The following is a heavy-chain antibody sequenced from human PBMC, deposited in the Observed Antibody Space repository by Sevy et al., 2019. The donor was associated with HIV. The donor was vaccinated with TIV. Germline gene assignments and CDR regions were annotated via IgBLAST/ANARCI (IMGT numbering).Heavy chain of an antibody. CDR2: IKSKTDGGTT. V-gene: IGHV3-15*01. D-gene: IGHD3-10*01. J-gene: IGHJ4*02. CDR1: GFTFSNAW. CDR3: TTDSKTRGLSALLDY. Sequence: EGSLRLSCAASGFTFSNAWMSWVRQAPGKELEWVGRIKSKTDGGTTDYAAPVKGRFTISRDDSKNTLYLQMNSLKTQDTAIYYCTTDSKTRGLSALLDYWGQGTLVTVSS.